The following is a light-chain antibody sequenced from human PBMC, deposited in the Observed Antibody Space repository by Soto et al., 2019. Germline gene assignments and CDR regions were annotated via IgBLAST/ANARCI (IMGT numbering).Light chain of an antibody. CDR2: GNT. CDR3: QSYDSSLSYWV. CDR1: SANIGAGYD. V-gene: IGLV1-40*01. Sequence: QPVLTQPPSVSGAPGQRVTISCTGSSANIGAGYDVHWYQQLPGTAPKLLVSGNTNRPSGVPDRFSGSKSDTSASLAITGLQAEDEADYYCQSYDSSLSYWVFGGGTKVTVL. J-gene: IGLJ3*02.